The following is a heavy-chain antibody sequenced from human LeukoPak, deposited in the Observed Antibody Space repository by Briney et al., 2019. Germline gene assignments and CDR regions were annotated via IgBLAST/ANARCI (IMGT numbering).Heavy chain of an antibody. V-gene: IGHV4-30-4*07. CDR1: GGSISSGGYS. CDR2: IYYSGST. CDR3: ARVSTGAIPDFDY. D-gene: IGHD2-21*01. J-gene: IGHJ4*02. Sequence: PSETLSLTCAVSGGSISSGGYSWSWIRQPPGKGLEWIGYIYYSGSTYYNPSLKSRVTISVDTSKNQFSLKLSSATAADTAVYYCARVSTGAIPDFDYWGQGTLVTVSS.